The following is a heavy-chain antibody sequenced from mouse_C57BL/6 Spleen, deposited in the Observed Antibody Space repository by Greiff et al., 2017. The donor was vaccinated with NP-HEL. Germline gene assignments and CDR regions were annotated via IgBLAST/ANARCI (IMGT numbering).Heavy chain of an antibody. Sequence: QVQLQQSGAELMKPGASVKFSCKATGYKFTGYWIEWVKQRPGHGLEWIGELLPGRGSTNYNEKFKGKATFTADPSSNTAYMQLNSLTTEDTAIYNCARTGPVVASDYWGKGPTLTVSS. CDR2: LLPGRGST. D-gene: IGHD1-1*01. V-gene: IGHV1-9*01. CDR1: GYKFTGYW. CDR3: ARTGPVVASDY. J-gene: IGHJ2*01.